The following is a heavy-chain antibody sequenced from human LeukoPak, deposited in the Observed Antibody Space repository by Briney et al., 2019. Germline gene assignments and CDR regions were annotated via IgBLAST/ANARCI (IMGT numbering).Heavy chain of an antibody. J-gene: IGHJ4*02. Sequence: GGSLRLSCAASGFTFSSYWMSWVRQAPGKGLEWVANIKQDGSEKYYVDSVKGRFTISRDNAKNSLYLQMNSLRAEDTAVYYCASPTFDSSGYLLDYWGQGTLVTVSS. CDR2: IKQDGSEK. CDR3: ASPTFDSSGYLLDY. V-gene: IGHV3-7*01. D-gene: IGHD3-22*01. CDR1: GFTFSSYW.